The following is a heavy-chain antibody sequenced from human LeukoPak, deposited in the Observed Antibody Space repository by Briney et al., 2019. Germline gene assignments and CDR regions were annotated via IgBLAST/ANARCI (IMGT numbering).Heavy chain of an antibody. Sequence: ASVKASCKASGYTFTNYDINWVRQATGQGLEWMGWMNPNSGNTGYAQKFQGRVTMTRNTSISTAYMELSSLRSEDTAVYYCARDNSKYYYDNSGYVDYWGQGTLVTVSS. D-gene: IGHD3-22*01. CDR2: MNPNSGNT. J-gene: IGHJ4*02. CDR1: GYTFTNYD. CDR3: ARDNSKYYYDNSGYVDY. V-gene: IGHV1-8*01.